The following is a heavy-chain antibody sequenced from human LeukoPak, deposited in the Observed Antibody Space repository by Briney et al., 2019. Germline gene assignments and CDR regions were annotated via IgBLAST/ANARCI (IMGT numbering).Heavy chain of an antibody. CDR3: ARDKGVTLDSPLDY. D-gene: IGHD2-21*02. V-gene: IGHV3-48*03. Sequence: PGGSLRLSCAASGFTFSSYEMNWVRQAPGKGLEWVSYISSSGSTIYYADSVKGRFTISRDNAKNSLYLQMNSLRAEDTAVYYCARDKGVTLDSPLDYWGQGTLVTVSS. CDR1: GFTFSSYE. J-gene: IGHJ4*02. CDR2: ISSSGSTI.